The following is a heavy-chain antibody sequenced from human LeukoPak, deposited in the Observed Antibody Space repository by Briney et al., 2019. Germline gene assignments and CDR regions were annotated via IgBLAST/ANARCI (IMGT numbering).Heavy chain of an antibody. CDR2: IRSKIYGGTP. CDR1: GFSFITYS. V-gene: IGHV3-49*04. J-gene: IGHJ4*02. CDR3: SRDQTPYY. Sequence: GGSLRLSCAASGFSFITYSMNWVRQAPGKGLEWVGFIRSKIYGGTPEYAASVKGRFTISRNDSKGIAYLQMNSLKTEDTAIYYCSRDQTPYYWGQGTLVTVSS.